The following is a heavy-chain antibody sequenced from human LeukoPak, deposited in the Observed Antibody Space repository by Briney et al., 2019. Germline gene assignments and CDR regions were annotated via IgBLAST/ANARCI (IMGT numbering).Heavy chain of an antibody. CDR1: GYTFTSYA. CDR3: ARDSNGDYFDY. CDR2: ISAGNDNT. D-gene: IGHD4-17*01. J-gene: IGHJ4*02. Sequence: ASVKVSCKASGYTFTSYAMHWVRQAPGQRLEWMGWISAGNDNTKYSQKFQGRVTITRDTSASTAYMELSSLRSEDTAVYYCARDSNGDYFDYWGQGTLVTVSS. V-gene: IGHV1-3*01.